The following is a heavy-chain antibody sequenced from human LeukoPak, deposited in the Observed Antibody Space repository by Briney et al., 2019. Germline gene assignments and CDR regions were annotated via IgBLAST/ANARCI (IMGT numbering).Heavy chain of an antibody. CDR2: ISWNSGSI. CDR1: GFTFDDYA. J-gene: IGHJ4*02. Sequence: PGGSLRLSCAASGFTFDDYAMHWVRQAPGKGLEWVSGISWNSGSIGYADSVKGRFTISRDNAKNSLYLQMNSLRAEDTALYYCEKAGGFGELFGLTYYFDYWGQGTRVTVSS. CDR3: EKAGGFGELFGLTYYFDY. V-gene: IGHV3-9*01. D-gene: IGHD3-10*01.